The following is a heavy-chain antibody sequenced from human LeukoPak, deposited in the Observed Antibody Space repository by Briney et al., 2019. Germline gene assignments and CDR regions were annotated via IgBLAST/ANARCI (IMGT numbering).Heavy chain of an antibody. V-gene: IGHV1-69*13. Sequence: GASVKVSCKASGGTFSSYAISWVRQAPGQGLEWMGGIIPIFGTANYAQKFQGRVTITADESTSTAYMELSSPRSEDTAVYYCAGGSMAAAGYFDYWGQGTLVTVSS. CDR2: IIPIFGTA. J-gene: IGHJ4*02. D-gene: IGHD6-13*01. CDR3: AGGSMAAAGYFDY. CDR1: GGTFSSYA.